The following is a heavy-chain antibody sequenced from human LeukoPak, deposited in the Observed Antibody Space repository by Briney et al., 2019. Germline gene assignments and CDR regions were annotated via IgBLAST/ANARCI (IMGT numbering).Heavy chain of an antibody. Sequence: GRSLRLSCAASGFTFSSYAMHWVRQAPGKGLEWVAVISYDGSNKYYADSVKGRFTISRDNSKNTLYLQMNSLRAEDTAVYYCARAPPPVVDQHSNWFDPWGQGTLVTVSS. V-gene: IGHV3-30*01. CDR2: ISYDGSNK. D-gene: IGHD2-15*01. CDR1: GFTFSSYA. J-gene: IGHJ5*02. CDR3: ARAPPPVVDQHSNWFDP.